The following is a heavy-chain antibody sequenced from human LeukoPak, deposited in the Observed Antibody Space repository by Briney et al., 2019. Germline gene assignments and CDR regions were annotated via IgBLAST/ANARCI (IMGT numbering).Heavy chain of an antibody. V-gene: IGHV4-39*07. J-gene: IGHJ4*02. D-gene: IGHD1-20*01. CDR3: ARNWYNWKRYYFDY. CDR2: IYYSGST. Sequence: PSETLSLTCTVSGGSISSNTYYWGWIRQPPGKGLEWIGGIYYSGSTNYNPSRKSRVTISVDTSKNHFSLKLSSVTGADTAVYYCARNWYNWKRYYFDYWGQGTLVTVSS. CDR1: GGSISSNTYY.